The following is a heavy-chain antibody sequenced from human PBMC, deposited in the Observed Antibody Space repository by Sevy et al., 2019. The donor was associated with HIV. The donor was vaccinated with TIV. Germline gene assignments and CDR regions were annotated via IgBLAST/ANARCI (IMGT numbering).Heavy chain of an antibody. J-gene: IGHJ4*02. D-gene: IGHD1-26*01. CDR2: IRSKANSYAT. V-gene: IGHV3-73*01. CDR1: GFTFSGSA. Sequence: GGSLRLSCVASGFTFSGSAMHWVRQASGKGLEWVGRIRSKANSYATADAASVKGRFTISRDDSKNTAYLQMNSLKTEDTAVYYCTTRSGSYYAPYYFDYWGQGTLVTVSS. CDR3: TTRSGSYYAPYYFDY.